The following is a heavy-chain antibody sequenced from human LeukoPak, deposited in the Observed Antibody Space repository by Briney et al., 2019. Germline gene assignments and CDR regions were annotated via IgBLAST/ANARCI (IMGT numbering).Heavy chain of an antibody. J-gene: IGHJ4*02. D-gene: IGHD3-10*01. V-gene: IGHV4-59*01. CDR3: ARESYTMVRGVIIDY. Sequence: SETLSLTCTVSGGSISSYYWSWIRQRPGKGLEWIGYIYYSGSTNYNPSLKSRVTISVDTSKNQFSLKLSSVTAADTAVYYCARESYTMVRGVIIDYWGQGTLVTVSS. CDR1: GGSISSYY. CDR2: IYYSGST.